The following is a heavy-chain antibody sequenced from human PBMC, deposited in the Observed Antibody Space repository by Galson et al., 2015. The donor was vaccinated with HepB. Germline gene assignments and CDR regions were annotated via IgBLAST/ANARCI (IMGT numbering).Heavy chain of an antibody. CDR1: GFTFSSYG. V-gene: IGHV3-33*01. CDR3: VRDIQGSSFLS. Sequence: SLRLSCAASGFTFSSYGFHWVRQAPGKGLEWVAVIWYDGSNKYYADSVKGRFTISRDNSKNTLYLQMASLRVEDTAVYYCVRDIQGSSFLSWGQGTLVTVSS. CDR2: IWYDGSNK. J-gene: IGHJ5*02. D-gene: IGHD6-13*01.